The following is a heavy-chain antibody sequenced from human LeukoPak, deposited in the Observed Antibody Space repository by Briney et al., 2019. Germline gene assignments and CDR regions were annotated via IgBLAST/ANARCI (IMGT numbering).Heavy chain of an antibody. V-gene: IGHV3-53*05. D-gene: IGHD6-13*01. Sequence: GGSLRLSCAASGITFSSFSFNWVRQAPGKGLEWVSVIYSGGSTYYADSVKGRFTISRDNSKNSLYLQMNSLRTEDTALYYCAKDGAAAVHGLFDYWGQGTLVTVSS. CDR2: IYSGGST. J-gene: IGHJ4*02. CDR1: GITFSSFS. CDR3: AKDGAAAVHGLFDY.